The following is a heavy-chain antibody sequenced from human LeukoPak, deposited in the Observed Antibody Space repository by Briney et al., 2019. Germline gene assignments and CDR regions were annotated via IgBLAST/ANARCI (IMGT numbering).Heavy chain of an antibody. CDR2: IRYDGINK. CDR1: GFIFSNYD. J-gene: IGHJ5*02. D-gene: IGHD6-13*01. V-gene: IGHV3-30*02. CDR3: AKGAYSSLKGWFDP. Sequence: GGSLRLSCAASGFIFSNYDIYWVRQAPGRGLEWVAFIRYDGINKYYADSVKGRFTISRDNSKNTLYLQMNSLRAEDTAVYYCAKGAYSSLKGWFDPWGQGTLVTVSS.